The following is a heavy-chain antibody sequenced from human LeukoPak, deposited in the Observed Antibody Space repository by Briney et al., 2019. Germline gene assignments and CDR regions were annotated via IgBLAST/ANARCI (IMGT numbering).Heavy chain of an antibody. CDR3: ARGRVLSSSWHHGGLPGY. CDR1: GYTFTSYD. J-gene: IGHJ4*02. CDR2: MNPNSGNT. V-gene: IGHV1-8*03. D-gene: IGHD6-13*01. Sequence: ASVKVSCKASGYTFTSYDINWVRQATGQGLEWMGWMNPNSGNTGYAQKFQGRVTITRKTSISTAYMELSSLRSEDTAVYYCARGRVLSSSWHHGGLPGYWGQGTLVTVSS.